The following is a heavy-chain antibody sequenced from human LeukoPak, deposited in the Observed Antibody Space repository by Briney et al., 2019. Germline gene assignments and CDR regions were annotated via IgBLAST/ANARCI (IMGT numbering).Heavy chain of an antibody. CDR2: INANSGTT. D-gene: IGHD6-13*01. CDR3: ARADIQYSSSWYGFTFDY. J-gene: IGHJ4*02. Sequence: RTGGSLRLSCSASGFAFSVYAMSWLRQPPGKGLEWVSTINANSGTTSYAASVRGRFTISRDNSKNTLYLQMNSLRAEDTAVYYCARADIQYSSSWYGFTFDYWGQGTLVTVSS. V-gene: IGHV3-23*01. CDR1: GFAFSVYA.